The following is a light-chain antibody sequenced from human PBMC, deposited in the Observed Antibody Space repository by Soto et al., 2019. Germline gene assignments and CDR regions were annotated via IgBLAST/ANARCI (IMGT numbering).Light chain of an antibody. V-gene: IGLV2-8*01. CDR1: SSDVGGYNY. CDR3: SSYAGSNFVV. CDR2: EVS. Sequence: QSALTQPPSASGSPGQSVTISCTGTSSDVGGYNYVSWYQQHPGKAPKLMIYEVSKRPSGVPDRFSGSKSGNTASLTVSGLQDEDDADYYCSSYAGSNFVVFGGGTKLTVL. J-gene: IGLJ2*01.